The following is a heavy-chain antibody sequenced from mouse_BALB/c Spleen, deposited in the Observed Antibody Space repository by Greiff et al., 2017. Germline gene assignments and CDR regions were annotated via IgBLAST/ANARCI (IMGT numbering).Heavy chain of an antibody. CDR2: IDPANGNT. V-gene: IGHV14-3*02. CDR3: ARTARATWFAY. Sequence: EVQLQQSGAELVKPGASVKLSCTASGFNIKDTYMHWVKQRPEQGLEWIGRIDPANGNTKYDPKFQGKATITADTSSNTAYLQLSSLTSEDTAVYYCARTARATWFAYWGQGTLVTVSA. J-gene: IGHJ3*01. D-gene: IGHD3-1*01. CDR1: GFNIKDTY.